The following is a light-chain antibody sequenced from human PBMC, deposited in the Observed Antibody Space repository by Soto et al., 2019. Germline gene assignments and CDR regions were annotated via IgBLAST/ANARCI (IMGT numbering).Light chain of an antibody. Sequence: IQFTKKTSFLSASVGDRVTITCRASQGISRYLAWYQQKPVKAPKFLIYAASTLQSGVPSRFRGSGSGTEFTLTISSLQPEDSETYYCQQLDSYPFTFGPGTKVDIK. CDR1: QGISRY. J-gene: IGKJ3*01. CDR3: QQLDSYPFT. V-gene: IGKV1-9*01. CDR2: AAS.